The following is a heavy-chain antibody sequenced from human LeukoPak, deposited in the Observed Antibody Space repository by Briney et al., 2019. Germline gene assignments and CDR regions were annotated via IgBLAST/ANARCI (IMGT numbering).Heavy chain of an antibody. J-gene: IGHJ4*02. D-gene: IGHD6-19*01. CDR3: ARVGVAVAGTVGYFDY. V-gene: IGHV3-66*01. CDR2: IYSGGST. Sequence: GGSLRLSRAASGFTVSSNYVSWVRQAPGKGLECVLVIYSGGSTYYADSVKGRFSISRDNSKNTLYLQMNSLRAEDTAVYYCARVGVAVAGTVGYFDYWGQGTLVTVSS. CDR1: GFTVSSNY.